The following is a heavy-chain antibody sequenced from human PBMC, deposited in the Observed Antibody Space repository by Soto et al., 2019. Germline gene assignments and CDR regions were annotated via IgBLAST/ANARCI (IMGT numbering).Heavy chain of an antibody. J-gene: IGHJ4*02. D-gene: IGHD3-10*01. CDR1: GGSISGYY. Sequence: SETLSLTCTVSGGSISGYYWSWIRQPAGKGLEWIGRIYTSGTTQYNPSLKSRVSMSVDKSKNQFSLHLTSVTAADTAVYYCARLQFGEGFDYWGQGALVTVSS. CDR2: IYTSGTT. V-gene: IGHV4-4*07. CDR3: ARLQFGEGFDY.